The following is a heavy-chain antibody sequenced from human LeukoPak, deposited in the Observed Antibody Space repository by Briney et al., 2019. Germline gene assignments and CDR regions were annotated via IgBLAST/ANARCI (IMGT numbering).Heavy chain of an antibody. Sequence: ASVKVSCKASGYTFTSYDINWVGQATGQGLEWVGWMNPNSGNTGYAQKFQGRVTMTRNTPISTAYMELSSLRSEDTAVYYCARAGDDFWSGYYADYWGQGTLVTVSS. CDR3: ARAGDDFWSGYYADY. CDR1: GYTFTSYD. J-gene: IGHJ4*02. V-gene: IGHV1-8*01. D-gene: IGHD3-3*01. CDR2: MNPNSGNT.